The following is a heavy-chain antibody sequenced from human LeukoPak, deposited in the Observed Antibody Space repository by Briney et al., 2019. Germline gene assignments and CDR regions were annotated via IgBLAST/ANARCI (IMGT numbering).Heavy chain of an antibody. CDR2: IYYSGST. D-gene: IGHD3-22*01. J-gene: IGHJ5*02. CDR3: ARPYYYDSRIDP. CDR1: GGSISSYY. Sequence: SETLSLTCTVSGGSISSYYWSWIRQPPGKGLEWIGYIYYSGSTNYNPSLKSRVTISVDTSKNQLSLKLSSVTAADTAVYYCARPYYYDSRIDPWGQGILVTVSS. V-gene: IGHV4-59*08.